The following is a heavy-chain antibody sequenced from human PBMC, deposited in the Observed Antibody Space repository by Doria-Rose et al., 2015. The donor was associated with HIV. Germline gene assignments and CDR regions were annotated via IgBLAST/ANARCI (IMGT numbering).Heavy chain of an antibody. D-gene: IGHD6-13*01. CDR3: ARIKSSRWYHKYYFDF. Sequence: ESGPVLVKPTETLTLTCTVSGVSLSSPGMGVSWIRQPPGKALEWLANIFSDDGRSYNTSLKSRLTITRGTSKSQVVLTMTDMDPVGTATYYCARIKSSRWYHKYYFDFWGQGTLVIVSA. CDR2: IFSDDGR. J-gene: IGHJ4*02. V-gene: IGHV2-26*01. CDR1: GVSLSSPGMG.